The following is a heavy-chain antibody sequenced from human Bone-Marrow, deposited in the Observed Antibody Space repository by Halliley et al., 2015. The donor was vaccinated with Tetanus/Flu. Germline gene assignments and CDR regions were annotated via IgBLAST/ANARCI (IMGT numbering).Heavy chain of an antibody. CDR1: GFTFSDYG. D-gene: IGHD4-4*01. V-gene: IGHV3-33*01. J-gene: IGHJ3*01. Sequence: SLRLSCAASGFTFSDYGMHWVRQAPGKGLEWVANIWNDGSKKFYPDSVKGRFTISRDSPKNTLYLQMNSLRAEDTAVYYCARKLLPYTDGGAFDLWGQGTMVTVSS. CDR3: ARKLLPYTDGGAFDL. CDR2: IWNDGSKK.